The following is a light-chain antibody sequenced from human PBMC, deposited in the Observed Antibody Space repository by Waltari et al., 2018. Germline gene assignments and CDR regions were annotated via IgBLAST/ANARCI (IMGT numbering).Light chain of an antibody. J-gene: IGKJ3*01. CDR1: QSVSSNS. Sequence: EIVLTQSPGTLSLSPGERATLSCRASQSVSSNSLAWYHQKPGQAPRLLIYGASSRAAGIPDRFSGSGSGTDFALTISRLEPEDFAVYYCQQYGSIPFTFGPGTKVDIK. CDR3: QQYGSIPFT. CDR2: GAS. V-gene: IGKV3-20*01.